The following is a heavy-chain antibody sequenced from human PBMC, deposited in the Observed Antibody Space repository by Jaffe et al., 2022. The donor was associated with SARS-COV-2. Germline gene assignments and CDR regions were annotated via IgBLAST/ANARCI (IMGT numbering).Heavy chain of an antibody. V-gene: IGHV5-10-1*03. Sequence: EVQVVQSGAEVKKPGESLRISCKGSGYNFTSHWISWVRQMPGRGLEWMGRIDPSDSYTNYSPSFQGHVTFSVDRSTNTAYLQWGSLKASDTAIYYCARQFVILNYSYGLDVWGQGTTVTVSS. D-gene: IGHD3-10*01. CDR1: GYNFTSHW. CDR2: IDPSDSYT. CDR3: ARQFVILNYSYGLDV. J-gene: IGHJ6*02.